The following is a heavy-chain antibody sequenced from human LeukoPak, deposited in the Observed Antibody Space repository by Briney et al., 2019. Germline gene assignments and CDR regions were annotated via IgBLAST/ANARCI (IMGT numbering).Heavy chain of an antibody. CDR3: ATGERMVRGDGVDY. J-gene: IGHJ4*02. V-gene: IGHV3-66*01. Sequence: GGSLRLSCAASGFTVRNNYMSWVRQAPGKGLEWVSVIYSGGSTYYADSVKGRFTISRDNSKNTLYLQMNSLRAKDTAVYFCATGERMVRGDGVDYWGQGTLATVSS. CDR1: GFTVRNNY. D-gene: IGHD3-10*01. CDR2: IYSGGST.